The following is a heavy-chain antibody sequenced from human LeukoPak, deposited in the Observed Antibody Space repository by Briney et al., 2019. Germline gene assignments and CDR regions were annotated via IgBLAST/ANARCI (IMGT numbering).Heavy chain of an antibody. CDR3: ARTTMVRGTYYMDV. Sequence: SETLSLTCTVSGGSISSYYWSWIRQPPGKGLEWIGYIYYSGYTNYKSSLKSRVTISVDTSKNQFSLKLSSVTAADTAVYYCARTTMVRGTYYMDVWGKGTTVTVSS. V-gene: IGHV4-59*01. CDR2: IYYSGYT. J-gene: IGHJ6*03. D-gene: IGHD3-10*01. CDR1: GGSISSYY.